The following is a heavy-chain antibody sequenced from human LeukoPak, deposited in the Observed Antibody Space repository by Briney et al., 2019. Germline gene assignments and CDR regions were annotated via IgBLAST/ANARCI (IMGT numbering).Heavy chain of an antibody. CDR1: GFSFSDHY. D-gene: IGHD1-1*01. Sequence: GGSPRLSCEASGFSFSDHYMSWIRQPPGKGLEWIAYIRSGATTIYYADSVKGRFTISRDDAKNSLFLQMNSLRAEDTAIYYCATINFRPYWGQGTLVTVSS. CDR2: IRSGATTI. V-gene: IGHV3-11*01. J-gene: IGHJ4*02. CDR3: ATINFRPY.